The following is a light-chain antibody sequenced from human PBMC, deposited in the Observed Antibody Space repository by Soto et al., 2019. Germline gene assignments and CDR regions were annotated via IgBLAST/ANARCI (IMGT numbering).Light chain of an antibody. CDR1: SSDVGGYNY. Sequence: QSVLTQPASVSGSPGQSTTISCTGTSSDVGGYNYVSWYQQHPGKAPKLMIYEVSNRPSGVSNRFSGSKSGNTASLTISGLQAEDEADYYCSSYTSSSAYGFGTGTKVTVL. CDR2: EVS. CDR3: SSYTSSSAYG. V-gene: IGLV2-14*01. J-gene: IGLJ1*01.